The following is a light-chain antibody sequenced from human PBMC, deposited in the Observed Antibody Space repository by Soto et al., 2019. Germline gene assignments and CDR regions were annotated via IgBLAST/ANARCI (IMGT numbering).Light chain of an antibody. J-gene: IGLJ1*01. CDR2: SNN. V-gene: IGLV1-44*01. CDR3: ATWDDRLNGPTYV. Sequence: QSVLTQTPSASGTPGQRVTISCSGSSSNVGSNPVDWYQQLPRTAPKLLIYSNNQRPSGVPDRFSGSKSGTSASLAINRLQSEDEADYYCATWDDRLNGPTYVFGAGTKFTVL. CDR1: SSNVGSNP.